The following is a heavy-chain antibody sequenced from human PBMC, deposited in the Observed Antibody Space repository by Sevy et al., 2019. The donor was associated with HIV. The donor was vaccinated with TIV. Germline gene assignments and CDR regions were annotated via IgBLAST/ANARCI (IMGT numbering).Heavy chain of an antibody. J-gene: IGHJ4*02. CDR2: ISGSGGST. CDR3: AKAVGWDSSSLTSPGNFDY. CDR1: GFTFSSYA. V-gene: IGHV3-23*01. Sequence: GGSLRLSCAASGFTFSSYAMSWVRQAPGKGLEWVSAISGSGGSTYYADSVKGRFTISRDNSKNTLYLQMNSLRAEDTAVYYCAKAVGWDSSSLTSPGNFDYWGQGTLVTVSS. D-gene: IGHD6-13*01.